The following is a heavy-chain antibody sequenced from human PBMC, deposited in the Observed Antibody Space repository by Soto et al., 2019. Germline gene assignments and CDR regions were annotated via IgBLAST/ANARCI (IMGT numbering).Heavy chain of an antibody. D-gene: IGHD3-16*01. CDR2: ISPYNDNT. Sequence: QVQLAQSPAEVKKPGASVKVSCKASGYTFIKYGIAWVRQAPGPGLAWMGWISPYNDNTIYAQKFQGRVTMTANRSTSTVYLDLRSLKSNETAVYGGARGAYYDNVWGKLSHYGLDKWCQGTSVTVSS. J-gene: IGHJ6*02. V-gene: IGHV1-18*01. CDR3: ARGAYYDNVWGKLSHYGLDK. CDR1: GYTFIKYG.